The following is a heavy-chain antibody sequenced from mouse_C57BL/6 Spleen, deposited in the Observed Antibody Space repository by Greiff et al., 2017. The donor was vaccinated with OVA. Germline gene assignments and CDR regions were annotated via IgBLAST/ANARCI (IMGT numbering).Heavy chain of an antibody. CDR1: GFSLSTSGMG. V-gene: IGHV8-12*01. J-gene: IGHJ4*01. Sequence: ESGPGILQSSQTLSLTCSFSGFSLSTSGMGVSWIRQPSGKGLEWLAHIYWDDDKRYNPSLKSRLTISKDTSRNQVFLKITSVDTADTATYYCARRAEQLRLRDYYAMDYWGQGASVTVSS. CDR3: ARRAEQLRLRDYYAMDY. CDR2: IYWDDDK. D-gene: IGHD3-2*02.